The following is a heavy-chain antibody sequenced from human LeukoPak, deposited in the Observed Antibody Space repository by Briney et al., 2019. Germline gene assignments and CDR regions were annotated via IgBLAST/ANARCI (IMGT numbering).Heavy chain of an antibody. CDR1: GFTFSSYA. D-gene: IGHD3-3*01. CDR2: ISYDGSIK. CDR3: ASIPYYDFWSGYYPANYYYYYGMDV. V-gene: IGHV3-30-3*01. Sequence: GGSLRLSCAASGFTFSSYAMHWVRQAPGKGLEWVAVISYDGSIKYYADSVKGRFTISRDNSKNTLYLQMNSLRAEDTAVYYCASIPYYDFWSGYYPANYYYYYGMDVWGQGTTVTVSS. J-gene: IGHJ6*02.